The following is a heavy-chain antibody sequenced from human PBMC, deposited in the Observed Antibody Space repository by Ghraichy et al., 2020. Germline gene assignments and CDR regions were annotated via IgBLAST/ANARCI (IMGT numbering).Heavy chain of an antibody. D-gene: IGHD5-24*01. CDR2: IIPIFGTA. Sequence: SVKVSCKASGGTFSSYAISWVRQAPGQGLEWMGGIIPIFGTANYAQKFQGRVTITADESTSTAYMELSSLRSEDTAVYYCARIEMATAHFDYWGQGTLVTVSS. V-gene: IGHV1-69*13. J-gene: IGHJ4*02. CDR1: GGTFSSYA. CDR3: ARIEMATAHFDY.